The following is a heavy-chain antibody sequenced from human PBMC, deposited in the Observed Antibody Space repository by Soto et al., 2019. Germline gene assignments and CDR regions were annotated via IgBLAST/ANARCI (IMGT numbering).Heavy chain of an antibody. CDR2: ISYDGSNK. V-gene: IGHV3-30-3*01. CDR1: GFTLSSYA. D-gene: IGHD3-22*01. J-gene: IGHJ3*02. Sequence: GGSLRLSCAASGFTLSSYAMHWVRQAPGKGLEWVAVISYDGSNKYYADSVKGRFTISRDNSKNTLYLQMNSLRAEDTAVYYCARDKGMIVGLDAFDIWGQGTMVTVSS. CDR3: ARDKGMIVGLDAFDI.